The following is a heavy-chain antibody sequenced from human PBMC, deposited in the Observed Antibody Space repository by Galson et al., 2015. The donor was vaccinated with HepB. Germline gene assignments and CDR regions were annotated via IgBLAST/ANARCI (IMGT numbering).Heavy chain of an antibody. CDR3: AKERSPSIQLWWEYYFDY. Sequence: SLRLSCAASGFTFSSYGMHWVRQAPGKGLEWVAVISYDGSNKYYADSVKGRFTISRDNSKNTLYLQMNSLRAEDTAVYYCAKERSPSIQLWWEYYFDYWGQGTLVTVSS. J-gene: IGHJ4*02. CDR2: ISYDGSNK. CDR1: GFTFSSYG. D-gene: IGHD5-18*01. V-gene: IGHV3-30*18.